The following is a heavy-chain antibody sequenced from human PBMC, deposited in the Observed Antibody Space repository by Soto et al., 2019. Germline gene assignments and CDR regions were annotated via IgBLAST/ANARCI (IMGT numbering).Heavy chain of an antibody. J-gene: IGHJ4*02. D-gene: IGHD1-7*01. CDR3: ASRDPGTSVDY. CDR1: GGSFTSNNC. Sequence: TSETLSLTCAVSGGSFTSNNCWTCVRQPPGQGLEWIGEIYRTGSTNYNPSLKSRVTISLDKSENQFSLKVTSLTAADTAVYYCASRDPGTSVDYWGQGTLVTVSS. V-gene: IGHV4-4*02. CDR2: IYRTGST.